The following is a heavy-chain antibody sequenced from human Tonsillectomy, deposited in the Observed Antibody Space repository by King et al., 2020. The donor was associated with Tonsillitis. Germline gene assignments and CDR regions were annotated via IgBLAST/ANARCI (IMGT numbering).Heavy chain of an antibody. Sequence: QLQESGPGLVKPSETLSLTCTVSGGSISTYYWSWIRQSAGKGLEWIGRIYTSGSTNYNPSLKSRVTMSVDTSKNQLSLKLSSVTAADTAVYYCARDYAGQTRKWGGHYYGMDGWGQGTKVTVSS. V-gene: IGHV4-4*07. J-gene: IGHJ6*02. CDR2: IYTSGST. D-gene: IGHD1-26*01. CDR3: ARDYAGQTRKWGGHYYGMDG. CDR1: GGSISTYY.